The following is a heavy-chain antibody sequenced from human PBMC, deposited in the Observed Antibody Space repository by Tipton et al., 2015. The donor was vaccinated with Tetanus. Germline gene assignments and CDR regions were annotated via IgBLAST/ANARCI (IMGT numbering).Heavy chain of an antibody. CDR2: IYYSGST. J-gene: IGHJ4*02. CDR1: GGSISSYY. V-gene: IGHV4-59*01. D-gene: IGHD2-15*01. CDR3: ARGGLGEVGY. Sequence: TLSLTCTVSGGSISSYYWSWIRQPPGKGLEWTGYIYYSGSTNYNPSLKSRVTISVDTSKNQFSLKLSSVTAADTAVYYCARGGLGEVGYWGQGTLVTVSS.